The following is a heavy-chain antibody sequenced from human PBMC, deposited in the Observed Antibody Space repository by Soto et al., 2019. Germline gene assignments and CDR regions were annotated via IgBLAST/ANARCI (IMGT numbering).Heavy chain of an antibody. CDR3: ARAAWEDTPRLTWFDP. CDR2: IYYSGST. D-gene: IGHD1-26*01. V-gene: IGHV4-61*01. Sequence: QVQLQESGPGLVKPSETLSLTCTVSGGSVSSGSYYWSWIRQPPGKGLEWIGYIYYSGSTNYNPSLTSRVTISVDKSNNQCSLKLSCVTAADTAVYYCARAAWEDTPRLTWFDPWGQGTLVTVSS. CDR1: GGSVSSGSYY. J-gene: IGHJ5*02.